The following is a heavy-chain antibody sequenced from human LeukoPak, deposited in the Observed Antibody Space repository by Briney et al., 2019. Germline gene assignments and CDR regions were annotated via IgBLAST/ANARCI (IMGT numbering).Heavy chain of an antibody. J-gene: IGHJ4*02. CDR2: IKQDGSEK. D-gene: IGHD6-19*01. CDR3: ARAPIAVAYFDY. Sequence: QTGGSLRLSCAASGITFSSYWMSWVRQAPGKGLEWVANIKQDGSEKYYVDSAKGRFTISRDNAKNSLYLQMNSLRAEDTAVYYCARAPIAVAYFDYWGQGTLVTVSS. V-gene: IGHV3-7*01. CDR1: GITFSSYW.